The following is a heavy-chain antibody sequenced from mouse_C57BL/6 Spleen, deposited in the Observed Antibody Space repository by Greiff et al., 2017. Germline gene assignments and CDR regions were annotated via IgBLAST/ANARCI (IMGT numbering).Heavy chain of an antibody. CDR2: INPGSGGT. CDR3: ARGAQATLGWFAY. V-gene: IGHV1-54*01. CDR1: GYAFTNYL. D-gene: IGHD3-2*02. J-gene: IGHJ3*01. Sequence: QVQLQQSGAELVRPGTSVKVSCKASGYAFTNYLIEWVKQRPGKGLEWIGVINPGSGGTNYNEKFKGKATLTADKSSSTAYMQLSSLTAEDSAVYFCARGAQATLGWFAYWGQGTLVTVSA.